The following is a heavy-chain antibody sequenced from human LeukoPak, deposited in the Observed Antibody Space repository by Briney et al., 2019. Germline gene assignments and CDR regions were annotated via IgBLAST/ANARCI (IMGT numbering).Heavy chain of an antibody. CDR2: IDNVGGT. Sequence: PGGSLRLSCVASGFTVSNNHVSWVRQAPGKGLEWVSLIDNVGGTYYADSVKGRFTISRDNSRNSLYLQMNSLRTEDTALYYCAKEYGAGTYYDYFDYWGQGTLVTVSS. CDR3: AKEYGAGTYYDYFDY. V-gene: IGHV3-53*05. J-gene: IGHJ4*02. D-gene: IGHD3-10*01. CDR1: GFTVSNNH.